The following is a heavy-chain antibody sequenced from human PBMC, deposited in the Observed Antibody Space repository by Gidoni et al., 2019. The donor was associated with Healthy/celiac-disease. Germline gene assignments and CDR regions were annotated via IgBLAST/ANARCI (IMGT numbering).Heavy chain of an antibody. V-gene: IGHV4-38-2*02. CDR3: TKDAWDLSKSVY. D-gene: IGHD4-4*01. CDR2: IYHDGDT. Sequence: QVQLQESGPGRVKPSETLSLTCAVSAYSIDPDFYGSWSRQSPGKGLEWIGSIYHDGDTYYHSSLKSRITISIDRSKKQCSLNLRSVTAADTAIYYCTKDAWDLSKSVYWGRGTLVTVSS. J-gene: IGHJ4*02. CDR1: AYSIDPDFY.